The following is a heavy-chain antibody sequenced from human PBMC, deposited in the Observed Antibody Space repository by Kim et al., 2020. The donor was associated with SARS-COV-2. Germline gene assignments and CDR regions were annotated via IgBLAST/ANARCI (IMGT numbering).Heavy chain of an antibody. D-gene: IGHD1-20*01. J-gene: IGHJ5*02. V-gene: IGHV3-53*01. Sequence: DPVKGRFTISRDNSKNPLYLQMNSLRAEDTAVYYCARVGNWNPHINWFDPWGQGTLVTVSS. CDR3: ARVGNWNPHINWFDP.